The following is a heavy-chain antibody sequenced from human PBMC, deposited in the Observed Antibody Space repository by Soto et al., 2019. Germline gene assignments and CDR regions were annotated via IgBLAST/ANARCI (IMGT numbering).Heavy chain of an antibody. CDR3: AIGYCSSTSCHAIDY. CDR2: IIPIFGTA. V-gene: IGHV1-69*13. J-gene: IGHJ4*02. CDR1: GGTFSSYA. Sequence: GASVKVSCKASGGTFSSYAISWVRQAPGQGLEWMGGIIPIFGTANYAQKFQGRVTITADESTSTAYMELSGLRSEDTAVYYCAIGYCSSTSCHAIDYWGQGTLVTVSS. D-gene: IGHD2-2*01.